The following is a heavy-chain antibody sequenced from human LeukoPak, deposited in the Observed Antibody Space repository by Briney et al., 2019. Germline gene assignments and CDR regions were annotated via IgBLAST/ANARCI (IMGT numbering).Heavy chain of an antibody. Sequence: PSETLSLTCTVSGGSINSYYWSWIRQPAGKGLEWIGRVYSSGSTNYNPSLKSRVTVSIDLSKNHFSLTLSSVTAADTAVYYCAKGPSALGGWFGPWGQGILVTVSS. J-gene: IGHJ5*02. CDR3: AKGPSALGGWFGP. D-gene: IGHD3-16*01. CDR1: GGSINSYY. CDR2: VYSSGST. V-gene: IGHV4-4*07.